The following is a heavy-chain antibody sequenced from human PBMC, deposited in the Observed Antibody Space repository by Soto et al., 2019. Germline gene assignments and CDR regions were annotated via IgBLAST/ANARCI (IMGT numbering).Heavy chain of an antibody. D-gene: IGHD2-15*01. V-gene: IGHV3-21*01. CDR3: ARGVDCSGGRCVLDY. Sequence: GGSLRLSCAASGFTFSTYNMNWVRQAPGKGLEWVSYISGGSGYIYSADSVKGRFTISRDNANNSLYLQMNILRAEDTAVYYCARGVDCSGGRCVLDYWGQGT. CDR1: GFTFSTYN. CDR2: ISGGSGYI. J-gene: IGHJ4*02.